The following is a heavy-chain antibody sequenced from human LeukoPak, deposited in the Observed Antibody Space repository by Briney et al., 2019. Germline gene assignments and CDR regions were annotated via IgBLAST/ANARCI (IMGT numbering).Heavy chain of an antibody. V-gene: IGHV3-23*01. D-gene: IGHD3-22*01. J-gene: IGHJ4*02. CDR1: GFSFGNHA. CDR2: VSGSGDTT. Sequence: GGSLRLSCAASGFSFGNHAMIWVRQAAGKGLEWVSVVSGSGDTTYYADSVKGRFTISRDNSKNTLYLQMNSLRAEDTAVYYCARGPRFGISLIVVITKGHFDYWGQGTLVTVSS. CDR3: ARGPRFGISLIVVITKGHFDY.